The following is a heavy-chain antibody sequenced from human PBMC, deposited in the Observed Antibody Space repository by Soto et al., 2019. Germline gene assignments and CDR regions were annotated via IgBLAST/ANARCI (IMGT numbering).Heavy chain of an antibody. CDR1: GFTFSSYS. D-gene: IGHD3-3*01. J-gene: IGHJ4*02. CDR3: AREITIFGVVPLPEFDY. Sequence: GGSLRLSCAASGFTFSSYSMNWVRQAPGKGLEWVSYISSSSSTIYYADSVKGRFTISRDNAKNSLYVQMNSLRDEDTAVYYCAREITIFGVVPLPEFDYWGQGTLVTVSS. CDR2: ISSSSSTI. V-gene: IGHV3-48*02.